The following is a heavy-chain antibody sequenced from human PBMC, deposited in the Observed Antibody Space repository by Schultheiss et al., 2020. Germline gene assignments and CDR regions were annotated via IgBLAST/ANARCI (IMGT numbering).Heavy chain of an antibody. CDR2: IYYSGST. V-gene: IGHV4-61*08. D-gene: IGHD2-21*01. Sequence: SETLSLTCTVSGGSISSGGYYWGWIRQPPGKGLEWIGYIYYSGSTNYNPSLKSRVTISVDTSKDQFSLKLSSVTAADTAVYYCARVGCCGEIGKDYWGQGTLVTFSS. CDR1: GGSISSGGYY. CDR3: ARVGCCGEIGKDY. J-gene: IGHJ4*02.